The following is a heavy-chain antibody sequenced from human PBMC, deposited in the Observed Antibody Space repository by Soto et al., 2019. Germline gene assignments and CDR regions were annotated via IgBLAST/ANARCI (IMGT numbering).Heavy chain of an antibody. Sequence: QVQLVQSGAEVKKPGSSVKVSCKASGGTFSSYAISWVRQAPGQGLEWMGGIIPIFGTANYAQKFQGRVTITADESTSTAYMELSSLRSEDTAVYYCAEEKALVTRGYSYGTGAFDIWGQGTMVTVSS. J-gene: IGHJ3*02. CDR3: AEEKALVTRGYSYGTGAFDI. V-gene: IGHV1-69*01. CDR2: IIPIFGTA. D-gene: IGHD5-18*01. CDR1: GGTFSSYA.